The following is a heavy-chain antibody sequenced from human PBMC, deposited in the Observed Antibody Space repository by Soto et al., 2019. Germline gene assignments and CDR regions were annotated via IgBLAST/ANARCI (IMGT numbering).Heavy chain of an antibody. CDR1: GGSISSSNW. CDR3: ARGQVYQLPGNAYWFDP. CDR2: IYHSGST. Sequence: SETLSLTCAVSGGSISSSNWWSWVRQPPGKGLEWIGEIYHSGSTNYNPSLKSRVTISVDKSKHQFSLKLSSVTAADTAVYYCARGQVYQLPGNAYWFDPWGQGTLVTVSS. V-gene: IGHV4-4*02. D-gene: IGHD2-2*01. J-gene: IGHJ5*02.